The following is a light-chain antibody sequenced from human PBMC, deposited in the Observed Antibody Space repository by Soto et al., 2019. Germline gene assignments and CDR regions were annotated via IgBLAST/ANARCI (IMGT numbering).Light chain of an antibody. Sequence: DIQMTQSPSSLSASIGDRVTITCRASQSISSYLNWYQQKPGRAPALLIYDASSLQSGVPSRFSGRGSGTDFSLTITSLQLADFATYFCQQSYVLPRTFGQGTKVEI. J-gene: IGKJ1*01. CDR3: QQSYVLPRT. CDR1: QSISSY. CDR2: DAS. V-gene: IGKV1-39*01.